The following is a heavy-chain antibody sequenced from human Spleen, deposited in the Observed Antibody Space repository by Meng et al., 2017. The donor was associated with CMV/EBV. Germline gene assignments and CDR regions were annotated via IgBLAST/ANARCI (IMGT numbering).Heavy chain of an antibody. J-gene: IGHJ6*02. D-gene: IGHD2-2*01. CDR3: ARDLGPVCSSTSCSPYGMDV. CDR1: GYTFSGYY. CDR2: ISVHNGNT. Sequence: ASVKVSCKASGYTFSGYYMHWVRQAPGQGLEWMGWISVHNGNTKHAQNLQGRVTMTTDTSTSTAYMELWSLRSDDTAIYYCARDLGPVCSSTSCSPYGMDVWGQGTTVTVSS. V-gene: IGHV1-18*04.